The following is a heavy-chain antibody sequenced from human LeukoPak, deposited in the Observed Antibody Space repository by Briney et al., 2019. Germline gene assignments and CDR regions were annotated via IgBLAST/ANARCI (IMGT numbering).Heavy chain of an antibody. J-gene: IGHJ1*01. CDR1: GFTFSSFA. V-gene: IGHV3-23*01. D-gene: IGHD5-12*01. Sequence: GGSLRLSCAASGFTFSSFAMSWVRQAPGEGLEWGSVISGGADGTYYADSVKGRFTISRDNFKNTLYLQMNSLRAEDTAIYYCTKISPLRIEYFHHWGQGTVVTVSS. CDR3: TKISPLRIEYFHH. CDR2: ISGGADGT.